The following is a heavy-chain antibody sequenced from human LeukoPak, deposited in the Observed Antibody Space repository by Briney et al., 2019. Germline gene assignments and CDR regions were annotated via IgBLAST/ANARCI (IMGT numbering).Heavy chain of an antibody. V-gene: IGHV3-48*04. J-gene: IGHJ4*02. CDR3: ASGYGYNDFDY. D-gene: IGHD5-24*01. CDR2: ISSSSSTI. Sequence: GGSLRLSCAGSGFTFSSYSMKWVRQAPGKGLEWVSYISSSSSTIYYADSVKGRFTISRDNAKNSLYLQMNSLRAEDTAVYYCASGYGYNDFDYWGQGTLVTVSS. CDR1: GFTFSSYS.